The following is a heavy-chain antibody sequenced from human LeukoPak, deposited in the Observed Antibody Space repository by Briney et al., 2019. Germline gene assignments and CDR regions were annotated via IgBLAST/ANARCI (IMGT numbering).Heavy chain of an antibody. J-gene: IGHJ4*02. V-gene: IGHV3-48*01. CDR3: ARRATTERGHSYGLDF. CDR1: GFTFSSYN. D-gene: IGHD5-18*01. CDR2: ISSSSSTI. Sequence: GGSLRLSCAASGFTFSSYNFNWVRQAPGKGLEWISYISSSSSTIYYADSVKGRFTISRDNAKKSLYLQMNSLRAEDTAVYYCARRATTERGHSYGLDFWGQGTLVTVSS.